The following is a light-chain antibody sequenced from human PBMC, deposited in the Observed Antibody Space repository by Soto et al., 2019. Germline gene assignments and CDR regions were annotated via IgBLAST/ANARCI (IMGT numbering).Light chain of an antibody. V-gene: IGKV1-39*01. CDR2: AAS. J-gene: IGKJ1*01. Sequence: DVPMTQSPSPLSASIGDRVTISCRASQNINNHLNWYQQKPGKAPKLLMYAASSLQSGVPSRFSGSGSGTDFTLTISSLQPEDVAIYYCQQSSSLSWTFGQGTKVEIK. CDR3: QQSSSLSWT. CDR1: QNINNH.